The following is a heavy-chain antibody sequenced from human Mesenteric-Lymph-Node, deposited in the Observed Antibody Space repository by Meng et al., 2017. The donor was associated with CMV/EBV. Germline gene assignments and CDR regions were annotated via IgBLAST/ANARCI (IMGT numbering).Heavy chain of an antibody. J-gene: IGHJ3*02. D-gene: IGHD5-24*01. CDR2: IYYSGGT. CDR1: GASIRSNYY. V-gene: IGHV4-31*02. Sequence: SGASIRSNYYWRCIRQNPGKRLEWIGYIYYSGGTYYNPSLKSRVTISVDTSKNQFSLNLSSLTAADTAVYYCARDRGWLQRDDGFDIWGQGTMVTVSS. CDR3: ARDRGWLQRDDGFDI.